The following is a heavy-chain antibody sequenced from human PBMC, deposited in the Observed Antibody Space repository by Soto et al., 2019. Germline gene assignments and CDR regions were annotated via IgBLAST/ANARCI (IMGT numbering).Heavy chain of an antibody. CDR2: IYWDDDA. Sequence: ITLKESGPTLVKPTQTLTLTCTFSGFSLSTSGLGVGWVRQPPGKTLEWLAVIYWDDDARYSPSLKSRLTITKDTSKNQVVLKMTNMDPVDTATYYCAHVNTIFGVVILFDFWGQGTLVTVSS. CDR3: AHVNTIFGVVILFDF. J-gene: IGHJ4*02. V-gene: IGHV2-5*02. CDR1: GFSLSTSGLG. D-gene: IGHD3-3*01.